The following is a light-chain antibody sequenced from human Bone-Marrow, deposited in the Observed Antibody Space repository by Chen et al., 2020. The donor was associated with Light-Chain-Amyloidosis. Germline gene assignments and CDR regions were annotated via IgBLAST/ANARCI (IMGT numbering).Light chain of an antibody. CDR3: MQALQSVT. CDR2: LGS. CDR1: QSLLHANGYNY. J-gene: IGKJ5*01. V-gene: IGKV2-28*01. Sequence: MAMTQSPLSLPVTPGEPASISCRSSQSLLHANGYNYLDWYLQKPGQSPQLLIYLGSNRASGVPDRFSGSGSGTDFTLKISRVEAEDVGVYYCMQALQSVTFGQGTRLEI.